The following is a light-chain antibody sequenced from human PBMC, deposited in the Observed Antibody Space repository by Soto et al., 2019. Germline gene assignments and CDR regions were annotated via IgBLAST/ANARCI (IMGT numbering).Light chain of an antibody. V-gene: IGLV2-14*03. CDR3: SSYTTSSPHVL. CDR1: SSDVGGYNY. Sequence: QSALTQPASVSGSPGQSITISCTGTSSDVGGYNYVSWYQQHPGKGPKLMIYDVSDRPSGVSNRFFGSKSGNTASLTISGLRAEDEADYYCSSYTTSSPHVLFGGGTKLTVL. CDR2: DVS. J-gene: IGLJ2*01.